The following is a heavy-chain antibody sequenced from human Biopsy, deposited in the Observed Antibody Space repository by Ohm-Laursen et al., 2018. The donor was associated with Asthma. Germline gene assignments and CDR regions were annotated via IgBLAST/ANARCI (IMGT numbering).Heavy chain of an antibody. CDR2: INPSGGST. J-gene: IGHJ4*02. Sequence: ASVKVSCKASGYTFTSYYMHWVRQAPGQGLEWMGVINPSGGSTSYAQKFQGRVTMTRDTSTSTVYMELSSLRSEDTAVYYCARRGITGTTLDYWGQGTLVTVSS. D-gene: IGHD1-7*01. CDR3: ARRGITGTTLDY. V-gene: IGHV1-46*01. CDR1: GYTFTSYY.